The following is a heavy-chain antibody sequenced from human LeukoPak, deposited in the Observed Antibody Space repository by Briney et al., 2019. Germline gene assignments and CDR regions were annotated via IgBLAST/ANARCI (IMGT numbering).Heavy chain of an antibody. CDR2: IYYSGST. J-gene: IGHJ4*02. CDR1: GGSISSYY. CDR3: ARGSYYYGSGSYLPHFDY. V-gene: IGHV4-59*12. D-gene: IGHD3-10*01. Sequence: SETLSLTCTVSGGSISSYYWSWIRQPPGKGLEWIGYIYYSGSTYYNPSLKSRVTISVDTSKNQFSLKLSSVTAADTAVYYCARGSYYYGSGSYLPHFDYWGQGTLVTVSS.